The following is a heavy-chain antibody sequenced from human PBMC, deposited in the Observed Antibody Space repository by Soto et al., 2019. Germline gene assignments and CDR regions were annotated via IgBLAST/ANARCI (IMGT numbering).Heavy chain of an antibody. Sequence: QVQLQESGPGLVKPSGTLSLTCVVSGGSISSINWWNGVRQSPGKGLEWIWEVVHSGGTNYNPSLKSRVTMSADKSKNEVSLKVSSVTAADTAVYYCARTEYGSGHYEYWGQGILVTVSS. V-gene: IGHV4-4*02. CDR2: VVHSGGT. CDR3: ARTEYGSGHYEY. J-gene: IGHJ4*02. D-gene: IGHD3-10*01. CDR1: GGSISSINW.